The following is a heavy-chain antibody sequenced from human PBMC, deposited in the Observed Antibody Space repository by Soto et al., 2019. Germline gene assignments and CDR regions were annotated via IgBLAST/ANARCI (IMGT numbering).Heavy chain of an antibody. CDR2: ISSGSDYI. V-gene: IGHV3-21*01. CDR1: GFTFSSYS. J-gene: IGHJ3*01. Sequence: EVQLVESGGGLVKPGGSLRLSCAASGFTFSSYSMNWVRQAPGKGLEWVSSISSGSDYIFYADSVKGRFTISRDNAKNSLFLQMNSLSAEDTAVYYCARFPFGDAFNVWGQGTVVTVSS. D-gene: IGHD3-10*01. CDR3: ARFPFGDAFNV.